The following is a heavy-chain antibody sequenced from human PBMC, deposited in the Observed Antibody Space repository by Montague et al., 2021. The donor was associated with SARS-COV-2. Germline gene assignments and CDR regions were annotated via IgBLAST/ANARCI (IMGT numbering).Heavy chain of an antibody. D-gene: IGHD3-9*01. CDR3: ANHGGLLRTFDWSY. CDR2: IGGSGDYT. V-gene: IGHV3-23*01. J-gene: IGHJ4*02. Sequence: SLRLSCAASGFTFNSYAMSWVRQAPGKGLEWVSGIGGSGDYTHYADSXRGRFTISRDNSKNTLFLQMDNLRADDTAVYYCANHGGLLRTFDWSYWGQGTLVTVSS. CDR1: GFTFNSYA.